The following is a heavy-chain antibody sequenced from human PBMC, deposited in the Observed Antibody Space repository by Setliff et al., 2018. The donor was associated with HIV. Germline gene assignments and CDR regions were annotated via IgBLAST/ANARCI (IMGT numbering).Heavy chain of an antibody. CDR2: IYHTGTT. J-gene: IGHJ6*02. Sequence: PSETLSLTCTVSGGSISSSGNYWTRIRQRPGKGLEWIGYIYHTGTTYYHPSLKSRVLISVDTSNNQFSLRLSSVTAADTAVYYCARDLSPYGSGDPYYYYGMDVWGQGTTVTVSS. CDR1: GGSISSSGNY. CDR3: ARDLSPYGSGDPYYYYGMDV. V-gene: IGHV4-31*03. D-gene: IGHD3-10*01.